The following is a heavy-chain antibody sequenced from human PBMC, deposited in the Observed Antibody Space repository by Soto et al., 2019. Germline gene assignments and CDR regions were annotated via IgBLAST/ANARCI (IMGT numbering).Heavy chain of an antibody. J-gene: IGHJ5*02. D-gene: IGHD4-4*01. V-gene: IGHV1-3*01. CDR2: INAGNGNT. CDR3: ARSYSNHDWFEP. Sequence: RLEWMGWINAGNGNTKYSQKFQGRVTITRDTSASTAYMELSSLRSEDTAVYYGARSYSNHDWFEPWGHGSPVT.